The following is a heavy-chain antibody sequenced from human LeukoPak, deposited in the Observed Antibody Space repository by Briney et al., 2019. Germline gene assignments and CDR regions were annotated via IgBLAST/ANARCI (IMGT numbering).Heavy chain of an antibody. CDR3: ATEGRNSVDY. V-gene: IGHV3-30-3*01. Sequence: GGSLRLSCAASGFTFSTYAMYWVRQAPGKGLEWVAVISYDGSNKFYGDSVKGRSTISRDNSKNTLYLQMNSLRAEDAAVYYCATEGRNSVDYWGQGTLVTVSS. D-gene: IGHD4-4*01. CDR2: ISYDGSNK. J-gene: IGHJ4*02. CDR1: GFTFSTYA.